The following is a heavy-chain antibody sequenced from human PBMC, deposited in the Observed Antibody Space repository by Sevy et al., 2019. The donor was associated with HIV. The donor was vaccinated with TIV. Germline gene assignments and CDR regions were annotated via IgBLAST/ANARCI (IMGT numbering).Heavy chain of an antibody. V-gene: IGHV3-23*01. CDR3: ARKYDSSGYFDY. CDR2: ISGSGGSGDKT. CDR1: GFTFSNYA. Sequence: GSLRLSCAASGFTFSNYAMNWVRQAPGKGLEWVSGISGSGGSGDKTNYADSVKGRFTISRDDSKNSLYLKLNSLRAEDTAIYYCARKYDSSGYFDYWGQGTLVTVSS. D-gene: IGHD3-22*01. J-gene: IGHJ4*02.